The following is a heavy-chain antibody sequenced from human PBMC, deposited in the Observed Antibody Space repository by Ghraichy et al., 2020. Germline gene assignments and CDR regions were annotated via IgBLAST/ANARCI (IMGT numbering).Heavy chain of an antibody. Sequence: SQTLSLTCTVSGGSISSGGYYWSWIRQHPGKGLEWIGYIYYSGSTYYNPSLKSRVTISVDTSKNQFSLKLSSVTAADTAVYYCAREQGYDSSGYYYRENWFDPWGQGTLVTVSS. D-gene: IGHD3-22*01. V-gene: IGHV4-31*02. CDR3: AREQGYDSSGYYYRENWFDP. CDR2: IYYSGST. CDR1: GGSISSGGYY. J-gene: IGHJ5*02.